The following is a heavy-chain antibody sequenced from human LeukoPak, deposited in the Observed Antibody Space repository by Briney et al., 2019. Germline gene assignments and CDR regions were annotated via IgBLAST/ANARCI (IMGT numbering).Heavy chain of an antibody. J-gene: IGHJ4*02. CDR3: ASDGVDIVATIQIFDY. Sequence: GGSLRLSCAASGFTFSSYWMSWVRQAPGKGLEGVANIKQEGSEKYYVDSVKGRFTISSDNDKNSLYLQMNSMRAEDTAVYYCASDGVDIVATIQIFDYWGQGTLVTVSS. V-gene: IGHV3-7*01. CDR1: GFTFSSYW. D-gene: IGHD5-12*01. CDR2: IKQEGSEK.